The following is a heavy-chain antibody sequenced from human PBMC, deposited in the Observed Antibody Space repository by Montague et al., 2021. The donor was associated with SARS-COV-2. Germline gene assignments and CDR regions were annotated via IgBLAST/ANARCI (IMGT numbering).Heavy chain of an antibody. CDR1: GGSISCGSYY. V-gene: IGHV4-61*02. D-gene: IGHD5-12*01. CDR3: ARAHSGSWAHLDN. CDR2: IYTSGTT. Sequence: TLSLTCTVSGGSISCGSYYWGWIRQPAGKGLKWIGRIYTSGTTDYSFSLKSRVTISVDTSKNQFSLKLTSVTAADTAVYYCARAHSGSWAHLDNWGQGSLVTVSS. J-gene: IGHJ4*02.